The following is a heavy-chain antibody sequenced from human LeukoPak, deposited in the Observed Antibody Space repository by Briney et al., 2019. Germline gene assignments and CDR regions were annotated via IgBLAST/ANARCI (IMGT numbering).Heavy chain of an antibody. J-gene: IGHJ6*02. V-gene: IGHV5-51*01. D-gene: IGHD3-16*01. Sequence: EWMGIIYPGDSDTRYSPSFQGQVTISADKSISTAYLQWSSLKASDTAMYYCARRDYDGMDVWGQGTTVTVSS. CDR3: ARRDYDGMDV. CDR2: IYPGDSDT.